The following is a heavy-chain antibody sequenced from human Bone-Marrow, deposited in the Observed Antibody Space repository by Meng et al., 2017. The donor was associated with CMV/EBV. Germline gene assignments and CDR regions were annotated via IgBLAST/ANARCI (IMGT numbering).Heavy chain of an antibody. V-gene: IGHV3-30-3*01. Sequence: VELVELGGGVVQPGRSLRLSCAASGFTFSSYAMHWVRQAPGKGLEWVAVISYDGSNKYYADSVKGRFTISRDNSKNTLYLQMNSLRAEDTAVYYCARPRNYVDWFDPWGQGTLVTVSS. D-gene: IGHD1-7*01. CDR1: GFTFSSYA. J-gene: IGHJ5*02. CDR3: ARPRNYVDWFDP. CDR2: ISYDGSNK.